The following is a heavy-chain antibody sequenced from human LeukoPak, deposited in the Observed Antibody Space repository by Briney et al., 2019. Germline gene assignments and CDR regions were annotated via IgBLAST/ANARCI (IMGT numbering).Heavy chain of an antibody. CDR2: ISNRGST. J-gene: IGHJ3*01. Sequence: PSETLSLTCGVSGASVSSYFWSWIRQTPGMGLEWIGYISNRGSTGYNPSLRSRVTISVDAPKNEVSLNLRSVSAADTAVYYCAKDVSGTYFAFDVWGQGRTV. CDR3: AKDVSGTYFAFDV. CDR1: GASVSSYF. D-gene: IGHD1-26*01. V-gene: IGHV4-59*02.